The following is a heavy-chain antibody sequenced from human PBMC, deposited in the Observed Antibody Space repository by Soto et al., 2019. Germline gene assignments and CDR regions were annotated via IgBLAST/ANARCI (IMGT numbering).Heavy chain of an antibody. D-gene: IGHD6-19*01. CDR2: ISYDGSNK. V-gene: IGHV3-30-3*01. CDR3: ASTYSSGGFDY. J-gene: IGHJ4*02. Sequence: PGGSLRLSCAASGFTFSSYAMHWVRQVPGKGLEWVAVISYDGSNKYYADSVKGRFTISRDNSKNTLYLQMNSLRAEDTAVYYCASTYSSGGFDYWGQGTLVTVSS. CDR1: GFTFSSYA.